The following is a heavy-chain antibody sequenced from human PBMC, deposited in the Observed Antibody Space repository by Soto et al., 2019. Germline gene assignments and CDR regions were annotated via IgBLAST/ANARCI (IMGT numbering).Heavy chain of an antibody. D-gene: IGHD3-10*01. CDR3: ARRVSR. CDR1: GFTFSSSE. V-gene: IGHV3-48*03. CDR2: IHPSGQPI. J-gene: IGHJ3*01. Sequence: GGSLRLSCAVSGFTFSSSEMYWVRQAPGKGLEWISYIHPSGQPIFYADSVKGRFTISRDNANNSVFLQMNSLRAEDTAVYYCARRVSRWGQGTMVTVSS.